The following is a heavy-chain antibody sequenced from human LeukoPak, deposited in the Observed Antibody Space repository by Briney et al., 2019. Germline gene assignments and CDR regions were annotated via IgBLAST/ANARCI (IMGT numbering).Heavy chain of an antibody. D-gene: IGHD2-2*01. Sequence: GGSLRLSCTASGFTFHDYAMHWVRQVPGKGLEWVSLISGDGGGTDYAESVKGRFTIWRDNSKNSLYLQMNSLRTEDTALYFCAKDMRCTSTSCYGPFDFWGQGTLVTVSS. V-gene: IGHV3-43*02. CDR3: AKDMRCTSTSCYGPFDF. CDR1: GFTFHDYA. J-gene: IGHJ4*02. CDR2: ISGDGGGT.